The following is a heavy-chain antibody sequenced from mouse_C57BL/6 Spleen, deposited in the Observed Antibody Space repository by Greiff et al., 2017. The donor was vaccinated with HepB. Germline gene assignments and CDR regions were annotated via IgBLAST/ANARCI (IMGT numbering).Heavy chain of an antibody. CDR3: TWVVDY. D-gene: IGHD1-1*01. CDR1: GSTFTDHA. J-gene: IGHJ2*01. CDR2: IDPEPGGT. V-gene: IGHV1-15*01. Sequence: QVQLPQSGAALVRPGASVSLSCTASGSTFTDHAMHWVQQTPVHGLEWIGAIDPEPGGTAYNQKFKGKAILTADKSSSTAYMELRSLTSEDSAVYYCTWVVDYWGQGTTLTVSS.